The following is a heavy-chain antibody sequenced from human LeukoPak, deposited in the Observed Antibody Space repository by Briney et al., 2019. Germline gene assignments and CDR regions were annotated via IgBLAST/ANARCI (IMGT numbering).Heavy chain of an antibody. V-gene: IGHV4-59*12. CDR1: GGSISSYY. D-gene: IGHD3-22*01. J-gene: IGHJ1*01. CDR2: IYYSGST. Sequence: SETLSLTCTVSGGSISSYYWSWIRQPPGKGLEWIGYIYYSGSTNYNPSLKSRVTISVDTSKNQFSLKLSSVTAADTAVYYCARGLRGYYDSREYFQHWGQGTLVTVSS. CDR3: ARGLRGYYDSREYFQH.